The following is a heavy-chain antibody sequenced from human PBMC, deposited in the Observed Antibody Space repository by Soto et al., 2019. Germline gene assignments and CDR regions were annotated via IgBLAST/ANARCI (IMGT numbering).Heavy chain of an antibody. CDR1: GFTFSSYA. Sequence: EVQLLESGGGLVQPGGSLRLSCAASGFTFSSYAMSWVRQAPGKGLEWVSAISSSSSYIYYADSVKGRFTISRDNAKNSLYLQMNSLRAEDTAVYYCARDLGGSYGSAYWGQGTLVTVSS. J-gene: IGHJ4*02. D-gene: IGHD3-10*01. CDR2: ISSSSSYI. V-gene: IGHV3-21*01. CDR3: ARDLGGSYGSAY.